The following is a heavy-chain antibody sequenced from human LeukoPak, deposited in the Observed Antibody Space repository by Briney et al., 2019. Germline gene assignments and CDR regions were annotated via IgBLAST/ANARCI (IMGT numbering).Heavy chain of an antibody. CDR3: ARDIVVVPAAISLDY. Sequence: ASVKVSCKASGYTFTSYGISWVRQAPGQGLEWMGWISAYNGNTNYAQKLQGRVTMTTDTSTSTAYMELRSVRSDDTAVYYCARDIVVVPAAISLDYWGQGTLVTVSS. J-gene: IGHJ4*02. V-gene: IGHV1-18*01. CDR1: GYTFTSYG. D-gene: IGHD2-2*02. CDR2: ISAYNGNT.